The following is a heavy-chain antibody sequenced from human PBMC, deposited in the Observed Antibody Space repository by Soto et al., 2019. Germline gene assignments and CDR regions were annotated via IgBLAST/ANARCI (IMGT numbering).Heavy chain of an antibody. CDR3: ARTSAAGKYYYGMDV. CDR1: GYSFTSYW. V-gene: IGHV5-51*01. CDR2: IYPGDSDT. Sequence: PGESLKSSCKGSGYSFTSYWIGWVRHMPGKGLEWMGIIYPGDSDTRYSPSFQGQVTISADKSISTAYLQWSSLKASDTAMYYCARTSAAGKYYYGMDVWGQGTTVTVSS. J-gene: IGHJ6*02. D-gene: IGHD6-13*01.